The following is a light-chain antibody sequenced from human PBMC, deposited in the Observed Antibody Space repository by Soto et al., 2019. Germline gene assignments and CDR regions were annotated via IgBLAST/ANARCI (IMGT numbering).Light chain of an antibody. CDR1: QSVGNS. V-gene: IGKV3-15*01. CDR3: QQYNNWPEYT. Sequence: VVMTQSPGTLSVSPGEGVTLSCRASQSVGNSLAWYQQKPGQAPRLLIFGASTRVTGIPARFSGSGSGTECTLTITSLQSEDFAVYYWQQYNNWPEYTFGQGKKVDIK. CDR2: GAS. J-gene: IGKJ2*01.